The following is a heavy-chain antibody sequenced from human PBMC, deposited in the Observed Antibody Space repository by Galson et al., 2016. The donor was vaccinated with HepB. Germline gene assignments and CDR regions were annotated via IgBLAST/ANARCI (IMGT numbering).Heavy chain of an antibody. D-gene: IGHD2-2*02. Sequence: ETLSLTCTDSGGSVSSASHYWSWVRQPTGKGLEWIGYISDSESTNYNPSLKGRVTISLDRSKNQFSLRLNSVIAADTAVYYCAKDEGFYNGMDFWGQGATVTVSS. V-gene: IGHV4-61*01. CDR2: ISDSEST. CDR1: GGSVSSASHY. J-gene: IGHJ6*02. CDR3: AKDEGFYNGMDF.